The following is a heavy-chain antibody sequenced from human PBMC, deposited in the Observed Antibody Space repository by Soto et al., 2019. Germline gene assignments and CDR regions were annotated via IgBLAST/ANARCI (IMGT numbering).Heavy chain of an antibody. Sequence: SETLSLTCAVSGYSISSGYYWGWLRQPPGKGLEWIGSIYHSGSTYYNPSLKSRVTISVDTSKNQFSLQLSSVTAEDTAVYYCARVYYDSGAYYYDYFDYWGQGTLVTVSS. CDR1: GYSISSGYY. CDR3: ARVYYDSGAYYYDYFDY. D-gene: IGHD3-22*01. V-gene: IGHV4-38-2*01. J-gene: IGHJ4*02. CDR2: IYHSGST.